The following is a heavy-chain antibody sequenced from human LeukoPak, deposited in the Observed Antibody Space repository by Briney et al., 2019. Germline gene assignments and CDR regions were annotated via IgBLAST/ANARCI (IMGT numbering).Heavy chain of an antibody. CDR3: ARVISKWLRYNWFDP. D-gene: IGHD6-19*01. CDR2: INAGNGNT. J-gene: IGHJ5*02. CDR1: GYTFTSYA. V-gene: IGHV1-3*01. Sequence: ASVKVSCKASGYTFTSYAMHWVRQAPGQRLEWMGWINAGNGNTKYSQKFQGRVTITRDTSASTAYMELSSQRSEDTAVYYCARVISKWLRYNWFDPWGQGTLVTVSS.